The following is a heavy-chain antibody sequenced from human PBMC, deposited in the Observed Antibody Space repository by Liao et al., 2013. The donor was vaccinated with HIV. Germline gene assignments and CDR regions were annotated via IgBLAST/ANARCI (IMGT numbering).Heavy chain of an antibody. Sequence: QVQLQESGPGLVKPSQTLSLTCTVSGGSISSGDYYWSWIRQPPGKGLEWIGEINHSGSTNYNPSLKSRVTISVDTSKNQFSLKLSSVTAADTAVYYCARGNYGAKPGFYYYYMDVWAKGPRSPSP. D-gene: IGHD1-7*01. CDR1: GGSISSGDYY. V-gene: IGHV4-30-4*08. CDR3: ARGNYGAKPGFYYYYMDV. J-gene: IGHJ6*03. CDR2: INHSGST.